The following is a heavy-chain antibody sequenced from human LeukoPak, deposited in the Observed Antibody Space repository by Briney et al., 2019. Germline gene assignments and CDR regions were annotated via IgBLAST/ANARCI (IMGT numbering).Heavy chain of an antibody. D-gene: IGHD5-18*01. CDR3: ARDRGGYTYSHDY. J-gene: IGHJ4*02. Sequence: SETLSLTCTVSGGSISSYYWSWIRQPAGKGLEWIGEIYHDGSTNYNPSLKSRVTISMDKSKNQLSLKLNFVTAADAAVYYCARDRGGYTYSHDYWGQGTLVTVSS. V-gene: IGHV4-59*12. CDR2: IYHDGST. CDR1: GGSISSYY.